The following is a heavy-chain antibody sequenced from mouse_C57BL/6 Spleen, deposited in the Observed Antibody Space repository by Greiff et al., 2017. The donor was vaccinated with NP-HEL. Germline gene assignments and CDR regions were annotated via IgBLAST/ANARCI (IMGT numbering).Heavy chain of an antibody. CDR1: GYTFTSYW. CDR3: ARGDYDRAWLAY. Sequence: QVQLQQPGAELVKPGASVKLSCKASGYTFTSYWMHWVKQRPGQGLEWIGMIHPNSGSTNYNEKFKSKATLTVDKSSSTAYMQLSSLTSEDSAVYYCARGDYDRAWLAYWGQGTLVTVSA. CDR2: IHPNSGST. J-gene: IGHJ3*01. V-gene: IGHV1-64*01. D-gene: IGHD2-4*01.